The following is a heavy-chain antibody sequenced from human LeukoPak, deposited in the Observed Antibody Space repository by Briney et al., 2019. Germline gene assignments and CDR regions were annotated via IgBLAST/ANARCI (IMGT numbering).Heavy chain of an antibody. CDR2: IKTRADGGTT. V-gene: IGHV3-15*01. D-gene: IGHD6-13*01. Sequence: GRSLRLSCAASGFTFSNAWMSWVRQAPGKGLEWVGRIKTRADGGTTDYAAPVKGRFTISRDDSKDTLFLQMNSLKTEDTAVYYCTTTLVPSNYFDYWGQGTLVTVSS. CDR3: TTTLVPSNYFDY. J-gene: IGHJ4*02. CDR1: GFTFSNAW.